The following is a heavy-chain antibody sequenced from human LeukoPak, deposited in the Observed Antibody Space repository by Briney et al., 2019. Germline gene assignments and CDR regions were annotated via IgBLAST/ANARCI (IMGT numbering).Heavy chain of an antibody. V-gene: IGHV3-30*02. Sequence: PGGSLRLSCAASGFTFSSYGVHWVRQAPGKGLEWVAFIRYDGSNKYYADSVKGRFTISRDNSKNTLFLQVNSLRAEDTAVYYCAKDSHRGYSYGQHYYFDYWGQGTLVTVSS. CDR1: GFTFSSYG. CDR2: IRYDGSNK. CDR3: AKDSHRGYSYGQHYYFDY. J-gene: IGHJ4*02. D-gene: IGHD5-18*01.